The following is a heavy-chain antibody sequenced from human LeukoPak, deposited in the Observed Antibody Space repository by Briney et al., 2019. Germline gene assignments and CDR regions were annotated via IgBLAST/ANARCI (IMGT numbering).Heavy chain of an antibody. D-gene: IGHD2-2*01. Sequence: PGRSLRLSCAASGFTFSSYGMHWVRQAPGKGLEWVAVIWYDGSNKYYADSVKGRFTISRDNSKNTLYLQMNSLRAEDTAVYYCAKDLDVVVPALYMDVWGKGTTVTVSS. V-gene: IGHV3-33*06. CDR2: IWYDGSNK. J-gene: IGHJ6*03. CDR3: AKDLDVVVPALYMDV. CDR1: GFTFSSYG.